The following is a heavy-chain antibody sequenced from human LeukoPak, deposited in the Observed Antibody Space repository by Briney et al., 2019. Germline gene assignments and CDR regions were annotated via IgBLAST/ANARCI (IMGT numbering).Heavy chain of an antibody. CDR1: GGSISSGSYY. V-gene: IGHV4-61*02. CDR3: ARSVLDPDYYYYMDV. Sequence: SETLSLTCTVSGGSISSGSYYWSWIRQPAGKGLEWIGRIYTSGSTNYNPSLKSRVTISVDTSKNQFSLKLSSVTAADTAVYYCARSVLDPDYYYYMDVWGKGTTVIVSS. J-gene: IGHJ6*03. CDR2: IYTSGST.